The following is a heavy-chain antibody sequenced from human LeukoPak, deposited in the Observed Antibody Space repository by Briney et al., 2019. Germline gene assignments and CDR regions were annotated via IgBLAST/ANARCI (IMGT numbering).Heavy chain of an antibody. CDR3: ARVVGYYDSSGGPLCDAFDI. D-gene: IGHD3-22*01. CDR2: IYYSGST. V-gene: IGHV4-39*07. J-gene: IGHJ3*02. Sequence: SETLSLTCTVSGGSISSSSYYWGWIRQPPGKGLEWIGSIYYSGSTNYNPSLKSRVTISVDTSKNQFSLKLSSVTAADTAVYYCARVVGYYDSSGGPLCDAFDIWGQGTMVTVSS. CDR1: GGSISSSSYY.